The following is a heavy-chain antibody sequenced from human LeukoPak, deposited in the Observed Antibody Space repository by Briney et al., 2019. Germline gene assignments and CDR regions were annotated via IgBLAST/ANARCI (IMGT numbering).Heavy chain of an antibody. CDR2: ISGSGGST. D-gene: IGHD6-13*01. CDR1: GFTFSSYA. V-gene: IGHV3-23*01. Sequence: GGSLRLSCAASGFTFSSYAMSWVRQAPGKGLEWVSAISGSGGSTYDADSVKGRFTISRDNSKNTLYLQMNSLRAEDTAVYYCAKVASSWYYYYYYMDVWGKGTTVTVSS. J-gene: IGHJ6*03. CDR3: AKVASSWYYYYYYMDV.